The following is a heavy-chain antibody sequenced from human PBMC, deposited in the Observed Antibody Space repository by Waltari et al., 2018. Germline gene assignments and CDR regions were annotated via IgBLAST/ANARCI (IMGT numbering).Heavy chain of an antibody. CDR3: VKYSGFDYFFDY. V-gene: IGHV3-30*18. Sequence: QFQLVESGGGVVQPGRSLRLSCAASGFIFGNCNMHWVRQTPGQGMQWVAAISHDGSNKAYADSVKSRFTVSRDNSNNTLYLQINSLRADDTGIYFCVKYSGFDYFFDYWGQGTLVTVSS. J-gene: IGHJ4*02. CDR1: GFIFGNCN. D-gene: IGHD5-12*01. CDR2: ISHDGSNK.